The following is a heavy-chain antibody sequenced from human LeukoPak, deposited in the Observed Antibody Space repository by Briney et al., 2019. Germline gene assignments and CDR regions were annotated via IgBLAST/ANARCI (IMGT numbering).Heavy chain of an antibody. CDR3: VNQISGWVY. CDR1: GFTFSTLP. Sequence: GGSLRLSCSASGFTFSTLPMHWVRRAPGKGLEYVSGSSSNGGSTYYADSVKGRFTISRDNSKNTLYLQMSSLRPEDTAVYYCVNQISGWVYWGQGTLVTVSS. D-gene: IGHD6-19*01. V-gene: IGHV3-64D*06. J-gene: IGHJ4*02. CDR2: SSSNGGST.